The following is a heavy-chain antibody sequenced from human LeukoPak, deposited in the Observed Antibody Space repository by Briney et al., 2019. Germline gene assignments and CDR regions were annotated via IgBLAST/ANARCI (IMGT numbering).Heavy chain of an antibody. Sequence: PGGSRRLSCAASGFTFSSYSMNWVRQAPGKGLEWVSSISSSSSYIYYADSVEGRFTISRDNAKNSLYLQMNSLRAEDTAVYYCARQKSYSGSYDFQNPTDYWGQGTLVTVSS. V-gene: IGHV3-21*03. CDR2: ISSSSSYI. CDR1: GFTFSSYS. CDR3: ARQKSYSGSYDFQNPTDY. J-gene: IGHJ4*02. D-gene: IGHD1-26*01.